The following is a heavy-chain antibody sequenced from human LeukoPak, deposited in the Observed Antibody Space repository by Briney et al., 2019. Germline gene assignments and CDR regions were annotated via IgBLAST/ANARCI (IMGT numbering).Heavy chain of an antibody. CDR2: IYYSGST. Sequence: SETLSLTGTVSGGSISSSSYCWGWVRQPPGKGLEWIGSIYYSGSTYYNPSLKSRVTISVDTSKNQSSLKLNSVTAADTAVYYCASRIIQYGSGSGNYYKGGFDYWGEGTLVTVSS. V-gene: IGHV4-39*07. J-gene: IGHJ4*02. CDR1: GGSISSSSYC. CDR3: ASRIIQYGSGSGNYYKGGFDY. D-gene: IGHD3-10*01.